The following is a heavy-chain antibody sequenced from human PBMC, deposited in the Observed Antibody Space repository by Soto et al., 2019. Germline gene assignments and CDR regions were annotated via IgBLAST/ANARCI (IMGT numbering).Heavy chain of an antibody. J-gene: IGHJ5*02. CDR2: IKLDASEK. D-gene: IGHD2-2*02. Sequence: GGSLRLPCAASGFTFSFYWMSWVRQAPGKGLEWLGTIKLDASEKKYVDSVKGRFTMSRDNAKNSLYLQMDSLRAEDTAVYYCARARGVVPAAISYWFDPWGQGTLVTVSS. V-gene: IGHV3-7*01. CDR1: GFTFSFYW. CDR3: ARARGVVPAAISYWFDP.